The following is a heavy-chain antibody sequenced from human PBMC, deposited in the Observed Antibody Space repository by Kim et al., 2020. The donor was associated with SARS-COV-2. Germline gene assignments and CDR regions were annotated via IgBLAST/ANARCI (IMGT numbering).Heavy chain of an antibody. CDR1: GYSISSGYY. Sequence: SETLSLTCTVSGYSISSGYYWGWIRQPPGKGLEWIGSIYHSGSTYYNPSLKSRVTISVDTSKNQFSLKLSSVTAADTAVYYCARTPPTYYYDSSGYYPFDYWGQGTLVTVSS. CDR2: IYHSGST. D-gene: IGHD3-22*01. J-gene: IGHJ4*02. V-gene: IGHV4-38-2*02. CDR3: ARTPPTYYYDSSGYYPFDY.